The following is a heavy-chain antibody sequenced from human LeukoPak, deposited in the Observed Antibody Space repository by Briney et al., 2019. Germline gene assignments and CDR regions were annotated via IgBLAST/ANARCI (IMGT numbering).Heavy chain of an antibody. Sequence: TGGSLRLSCAASGFTFSSYAMSWVRQAPGKGLEWVSAISGSGGSTYYADSVKGRFTISRDNSKNPLYLQMNSLRAEDTAVYYCAKDLSVWRQWPSRSFDYWGQGTLVTVSS. D-gene: IGHD6-19*01. CDR1: GFTFSSYA. CDR2: ISGSGGST. CDR3: AKDLSVWRQWPSRSFDY. V-gene: IGHV3-23*01. J-gene: IGHJ4*02.